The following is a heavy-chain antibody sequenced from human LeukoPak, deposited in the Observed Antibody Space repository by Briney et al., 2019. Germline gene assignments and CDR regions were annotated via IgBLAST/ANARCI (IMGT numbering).Heavy chain of an antibody. CDR1: GGSISSSSYY. CDR2: IYYSGST. J-gene: IGHJ3*02. CDR3: ARPRSSGYYSGAFDI. D-gene: IGHD3-22*01. V-gene: IGHV4-39*01. Sequence: PSETLSLTCTVSGGSISSSSYYWGWIRQPPGKGLEWIGSIYYSGSTYYNPSLKSRVTISVDTSRNQFSPKLSSVTAADTAVYYCARPRSSGYYSGAFDIWGQGTMVTVSS.